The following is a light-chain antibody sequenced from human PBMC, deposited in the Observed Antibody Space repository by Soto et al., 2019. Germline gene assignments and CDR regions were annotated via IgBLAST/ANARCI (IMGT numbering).Light chain of an antibody. CDR3: QVWDSSSDHYV. J-gene: IGLJ1*01. V-gene: IGLV3-21*02. CDR1: NIGSKS. CDR2: DDS. Sequence: SYELTQTPSVSVAPGQTARITCGGNNIGSKSVHWYQQKPGQAPVLVVYDDSDRPSGIPKRFSGSNSGTTATLTISRVEAGDEADYYCQVWDSSSDHYVFGTGTQLTVL.